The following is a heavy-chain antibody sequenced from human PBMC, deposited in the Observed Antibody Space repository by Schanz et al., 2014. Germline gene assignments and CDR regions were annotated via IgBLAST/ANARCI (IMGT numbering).Heavy chain of an antibody. CDR1: GYTFTRSG. Sequence: QVQLVQSGGEVKTPGASVKVSCKASGYTFTRSGIIWVRQAPGQGLEWMGWIGGYPGKTNFAQKFQGRVTMTTDTSTSTVYMELRSLTSDDSAVYYCARDRDQWDGNYLDYWGQGTLVTVSS. CDR3: ARDRDQWDGNYLDY. V-gene: IGHV1-18*01. D-gene: IGHD1-26*01. J-gene: IGHJ4*02. CDR2: IGGYPGKT.